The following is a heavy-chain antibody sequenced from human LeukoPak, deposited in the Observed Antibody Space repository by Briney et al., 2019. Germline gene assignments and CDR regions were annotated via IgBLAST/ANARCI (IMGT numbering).Heavy chain of an antibody. CDR1: GGSISSSSYF. CDR3: ARASLLWFGELPNFDY. D-gene: IGHD3-10*01. Sequence: TPSETLSLTCTVSGGSISSSSYFWGWIRQPPGKGLEWIASIYYTGSTYYNPSLKSRVTISVDTSKNQFSLKLNSVTAADTAVYYCARASLLWFGELPNFDYWGQGTLVTVSS. J-gene: IGHJ4*02. V-gene: IGHV4-39*07. CDR2: IYYTGST.